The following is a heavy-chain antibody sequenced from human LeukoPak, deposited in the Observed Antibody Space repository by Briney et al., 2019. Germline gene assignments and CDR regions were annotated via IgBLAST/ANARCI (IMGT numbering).Heavy chain of an antibody. Sequence: GGSLRLSCVTSGFTLTNYWVTCVREALGKGLGWVSNMKQDGRVEYYVDSVKGRFTISRDNAKNSVYLQMNSPRDEDTAVYYCARGGGSGRWGSAIDMWGQGTMVTVSS. V-gene: IGHV3-7*01. J-gene: IGHJ3*02. D-gene: IGHD6-19*01. CDR1: GFTLTNYW. CDR3: ARGGGSGRWGSAIDM. CDR2: MKQDGRVE.